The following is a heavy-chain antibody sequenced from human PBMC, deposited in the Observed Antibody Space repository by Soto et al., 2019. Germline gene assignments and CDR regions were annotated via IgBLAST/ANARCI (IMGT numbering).Heavy chain of an antibody. J-gene: IGHJ4*02. D-gene: IGHD6-13*01. Sequence: GASVKVSCKASGYTFTSYGISWVRQAPGQGREWMAWINPYNGNTKYAEKFLGRVTVTTDTSTATAYMEVRSLTSDDTAVFYCARVGVGLAAPRVWPYWGQGTPVTVSS. CDR2: INPYNGNT. V-gene: IGHV1-18*01. CDR1: GYTFTSYG. CDR3: ARVGVGLAAPRVWPY.